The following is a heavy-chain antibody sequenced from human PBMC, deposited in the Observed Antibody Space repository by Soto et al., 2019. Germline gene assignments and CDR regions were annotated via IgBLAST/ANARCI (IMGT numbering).Heavy chain of an antibody. D-gene: IGHD6-6*01. J-gene: IGHJ6*02. Sequence: ASVKVSCKASGYTFTSYGISWVRQAPGQGLEWMGWISAYNGNTNYAQKLQGRVTMTTDTSTSTAYMELRSLRSDDTAVYYCARDHSYSSSSHYYYYYGMDVWGQGTTVTSP. CDR3: ARDHSYSSSSHYYYYYGMDV. CDR2: ISAYNGNT. CDR1: GYTFTSYG. V-gene: IGHV1-18*04.